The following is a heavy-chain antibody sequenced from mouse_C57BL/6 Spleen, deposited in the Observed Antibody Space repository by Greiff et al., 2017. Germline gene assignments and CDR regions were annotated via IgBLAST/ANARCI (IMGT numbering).Heavy chain of an antibody. J-gene: IGHJ1*03. CDR3: ANDYDDWYFDV. V-gene: IGHV5-17*01. D-gene: IGHD2-4*01. CDR2: ISSGSSTI. Sequence: DVKLVESGGGLVKPGGSLKLSCAASGFTFSDYGMHWVRQAPEKGLEWVAYISSGSSTIYYADTVKGRFTISRDNAKNTLFLQMTSLRSEDTAMYYCANDYDDWYFDVWGTGTTVTVSS. CDR1: GFTFSDYG.